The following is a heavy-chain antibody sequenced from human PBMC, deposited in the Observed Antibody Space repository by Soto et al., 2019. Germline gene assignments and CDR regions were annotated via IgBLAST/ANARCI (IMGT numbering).Heavy chain of an antibody. D-gene: IGHD3-3*01. CDR3: AKDQRKPAICGGVTLA. CDR2: ISGSGQTT. Sequence: PGGALRLSCAGSGFTVSRFAMSWVRQXPGKGLEWVSAISGSGQTTDYADSVKGRFTVSRDNSNNTLYLQMNSLRAWDTPVYYCAKDQRKPAICGGVTLAWGQGPLVTVSS. CDR1: GFTVSRFA. V-gene: IGHV3-23*01. J-gene: IGHJ5*02.